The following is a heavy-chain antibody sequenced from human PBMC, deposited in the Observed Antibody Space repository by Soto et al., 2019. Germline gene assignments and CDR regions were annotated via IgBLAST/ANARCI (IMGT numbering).Heavy chain of an antibody. CDR3: AREGEGEQWLVRGGLGTYYYYGMDV. CDR1: GGTFSSYA. Sequence: QVQLVQSGAEVKKPGSSVKVSCKASGGTFSSYAISWVRQAPGQGLEWMGGIIPIFGTANYAQKFQGRVKIPAEESTRTAYMELSSLRSEDTAVYYCAREGEGEQWLVRGGLGTYYYYGMDVWGQGTTGTV. D-gene: IGHD6-19*01. J-gene: IGHJ6*02. CDR2: IIPIFGTA. V-gene: IGHV1-69*12.